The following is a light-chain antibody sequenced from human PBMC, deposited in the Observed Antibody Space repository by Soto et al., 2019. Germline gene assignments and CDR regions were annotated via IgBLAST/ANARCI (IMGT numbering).Light chain of an antibody. CDR3: CSFVHITTSYV. V-gene: IGLV2-23*02. CDR1: SSDIGSYNL. J-gene: IGLJ1*01. CDR2: EVT. Sequence: QSALTQPASVSGSPGQSITISCTGTSSDIGSYNLVSWYQQHPGKAPRLMISEVTKRPSGISNRCSGSKAGNTASLTIAGLQAEDEADYHGCSFVHITTSYVFGTGTKLTLL.